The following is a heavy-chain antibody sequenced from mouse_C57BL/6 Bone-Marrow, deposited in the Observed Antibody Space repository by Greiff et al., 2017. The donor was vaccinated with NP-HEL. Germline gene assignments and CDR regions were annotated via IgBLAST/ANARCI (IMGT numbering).Heavy chain of an antibody. CDR1: GYTFTSYW. J-gene: IGHJ1*03. CDR2: IDPSDSET. CDR3: ARKAGWYFDV. Sequence: QVQLKQPGAELVRPGSSVKLSCKASGYTFTSYWMHWVKQRPIQGLEWIGNIDPSDSETHYNQKFKDKATLTVDKSSSTAYMQLSSLTSEDSAVYYCARKAGWYFDVWGTGTTVTVSS. V-gene: IGHV1-52*01.